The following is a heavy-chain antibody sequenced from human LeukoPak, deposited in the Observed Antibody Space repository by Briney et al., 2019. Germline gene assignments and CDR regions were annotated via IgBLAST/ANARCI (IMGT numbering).Heavy chain of an antibody. V-gene: IGHV3-49*04. CDR2: IRRRAYGGAA. CDR1: GFAFDDFA. Sequence: GQSLRLSCTTSGFAFDDFAMSWVRQPAGKGLEWVGFIRRRAYGGAAEYAASVKGRFITSRDDSKGIAYLQMNSLKTEDTAVYYCSRNGLVDFDYWGQGSRVIVSP. J-gene: IGHJ4*02. CDR3: SRNGLVDFDY. D-gene: IGHD2-8*01.